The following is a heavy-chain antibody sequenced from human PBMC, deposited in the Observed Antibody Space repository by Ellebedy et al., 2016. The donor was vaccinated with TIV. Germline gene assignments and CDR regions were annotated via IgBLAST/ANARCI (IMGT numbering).Heavy chain of an antibody. V-gene: IGHV1-2*04. CDR3: AREMATIYGYYFDY. CDR2: INPNSGGT. J-gene: IGHJ4*02. D-gene: IGHD5-24*01. Sequence: ASVKVSCXASGYTFTGYYMHWVRQAPGQGLEWMGWINPNSGGTNYAQKFQGWVTMTRDTSTSTVYMELSSLRAEDTAVYYCAREMATIYGYYFDYWGQGTLVTVSS. CDR1: GYTFTGYY.